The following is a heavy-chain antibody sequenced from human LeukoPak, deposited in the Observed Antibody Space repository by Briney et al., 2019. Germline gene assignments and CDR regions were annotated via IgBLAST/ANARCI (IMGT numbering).Heavy chain of an antibody. CDR2: MNPNSGNT. Sequence: ASVKVSCKASGYTFTSYDINWVRQATGQGLEWMGWMNPNSGNTGYAQKFQGRVTMTRNTSISTAYMELSSLRSEDTAVYYCARAGIAGAGQAEYFQHWGQGTLVTVSS. J-gene: IGHJ1*01. V-gene: IGHV1-8*01. CDR3: ARAGIAGAGQAEYFQH. CDR1: GYTFTSYD. D-gene: IGHD6-19*01.